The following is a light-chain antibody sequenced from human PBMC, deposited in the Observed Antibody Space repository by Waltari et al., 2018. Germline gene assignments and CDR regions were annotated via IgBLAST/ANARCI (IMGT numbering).Light chain of an antibody. CDR3: QQSFTTPALS. J-gene: IGKJ4*01. Sequence: DSQPTQSPSSLYASAGDTVPLPCRASQSIDKYCNWYQHKPGRAPTLLIYSATRLQNGIPSRFRGRGFGTEFPLTITGLLPEDFTTYYGQQSFTTPALSFGAGTKVEIK. V-gene: IGKV1-39*01. CDR2: SAT. CDR1: QSIDKY.